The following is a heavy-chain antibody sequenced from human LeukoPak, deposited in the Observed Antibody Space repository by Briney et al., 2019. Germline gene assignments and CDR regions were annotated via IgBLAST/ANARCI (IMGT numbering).Heavy chain of an antibody. Sequence: GGSLRLSCAASGFTLSSYAMSWVRQAPGKGLEWVSSISSSSSYIYYADSVKGRFTISRDNAKNSLYLRMNSLRAEDAAVYYCARDPRGSSSNNWFDPWGQGTLVTVSS. D-gene: IGHD6-6*01. J-gene: IGHJ5*02. CDR2: ISSSSSYI. CDR3: ARDPRGSSSNNWFDP. CDR1: GFTLSSYA. V-gene: IGHV3-21*01.